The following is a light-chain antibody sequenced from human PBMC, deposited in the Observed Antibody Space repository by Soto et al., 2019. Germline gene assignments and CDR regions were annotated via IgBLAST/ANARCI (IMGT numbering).Light chain of an antibody. CDR3: QQSYSSPTT. V-gene: IGKV1-39*01. J-gene: IGKJ5*01. CDR2: GAS. CDR1: QSIGKH. Sequence: IQLTQSPSSLSASVGDRVTITCRASQSIGKHLNWYQQKPGKAPKFLIYGASTLQSGVPSRFTGSGSGTDFTLTVNSLQAEDFAIYYCQQSYSSPTTFGQGTRLEI.